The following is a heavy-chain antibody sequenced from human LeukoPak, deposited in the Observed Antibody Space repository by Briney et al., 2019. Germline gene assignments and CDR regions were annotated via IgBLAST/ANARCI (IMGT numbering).Heavy chain of an antibody. CDR1: GFSLSTSGVG. D-gene: IGHD6-19*01. CDR3: AHSAQWPVRDYFDY. Sequence: ESGPTLVKPTQTLTLTCTFSGFSLSTSGVGVGWIRQPPGKALEWLALIYWDDDTRYSQSLKSRLTITKDTSKNQVVLTMTNMHPVDTATYYCAHSAQWPVRDYFDYWGQGTLVTVSS. CDR2: IYWDDDT. J-gene: IGHJ4*02. V-gene: IGHV2-5*02.